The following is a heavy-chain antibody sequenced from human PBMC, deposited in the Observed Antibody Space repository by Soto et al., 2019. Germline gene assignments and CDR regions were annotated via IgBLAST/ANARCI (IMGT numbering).Heavy chain of an antibody. CDR2: IYYSGST. Sequence: SETLSLTCTVSGGSISSSSYYWGWIRQPPGKGLEWIGSIYYSGSTYYNPSLKSRVTISVDTSKNQFSLKLSSVTAADTAVYYCAVDPGIAVAGRANWFDPWGQGALVTVAS. D-gene: IGHD6-19*01. J-gene: IGHJ5*02. V-gene: IGHV4-39*01. CDR1: GGSISSSSYY. CDR3: AVDPGIAVAGRANWFDP.